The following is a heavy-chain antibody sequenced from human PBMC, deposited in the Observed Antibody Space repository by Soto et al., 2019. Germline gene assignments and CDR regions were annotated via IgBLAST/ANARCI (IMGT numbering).Heavy chain of an antibody. V-gene: IGHV3-9*01. Sequence: EVQLVESGGGLVQPGRSLRLSCAASGFTFDDYAMHWVRQAPGKGLEWVSGISWNSGRIGYADSVKGRFTISRDNAKNPLYLQMNSLRSEDTALYYCAKDSAYNWNYEFDYWGQGTLVTVSS. CDR3: AKDSAYNWNYEFDY. CDR2: ISWNSGRI. D-gene: IGHD1-7*01. J-gene: IGHJ4*02. CDR1: GFTFDDYA.